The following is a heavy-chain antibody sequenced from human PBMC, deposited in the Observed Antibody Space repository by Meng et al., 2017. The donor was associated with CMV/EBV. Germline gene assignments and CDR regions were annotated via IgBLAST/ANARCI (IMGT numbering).Heavy chain of an antibody. V-gene: IGHV3-23*01. D-gene: IGHD2-15*01. CDR2: ISGSGVST. Sequence: GESLKISCAASGFTFSNFAMNWVRQAPGKGLEWVSSISGSGVSTNYADSVKGRFTVSRDNSKNTLYLQMNSLRAEDTAVYYCARDHATWFDPWGQGTLVTVSS. CDR1: GFTFSNFA. J-gene: IGHJ5*02. CDR3: ARDHATWFDP.